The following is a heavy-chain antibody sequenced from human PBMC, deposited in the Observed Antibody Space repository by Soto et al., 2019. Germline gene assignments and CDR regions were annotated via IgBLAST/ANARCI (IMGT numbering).Heavy chain of an antibody. J-gene: IGHJ5*02. CDR2: IKQDGSEK. Sequence: GGSLRLSCAASGFTFSSYWMSWVRQAPGKGLEWVANIKQDGSEKYYVGSVKGRFTISRDNAKNSLYLQMNSLRAEDTAVYYCARDLGGLAAAGGFDPWGQGTLVTVSS. V-gene: IGHV3-7*03. CDR3: ARDLGGLAAAGGFDP. CDR1: GFTFSSYW. D-gene: IGHD6-13*01.